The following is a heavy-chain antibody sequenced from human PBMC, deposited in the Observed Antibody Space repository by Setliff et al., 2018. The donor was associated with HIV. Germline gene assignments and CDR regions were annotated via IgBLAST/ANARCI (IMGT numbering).Heavy chain of an antibody. D-gene: IGHD1-7*01. J-gene: IGHJ6*03. Sequence: SETLSLTCTVSGGSISSYYWSWIRQPPGKGLEYIGYIYYSGSTYFNPSLKSRVTISLDTSKNQFSLKVSSMTAADTAVYYCARNSKNWNYPVEYYDYYMDVWGTGTTVTVSS. V-gene: IGHV4-59*06. CDR1: GGSISSYY. CDR2: IYYSGST. CDR3: ARNSKNWNYPVEYYDYYMDV.